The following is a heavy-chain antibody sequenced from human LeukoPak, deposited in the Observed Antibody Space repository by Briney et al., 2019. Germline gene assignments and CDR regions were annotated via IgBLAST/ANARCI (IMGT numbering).Heavy chain of an antibody. CDR3: AKDSALGPTHHFGD. CDR2: ISGSGGDT. V-gene: IGHV3-23*01. D-gene: IGHD1-26*01. Sequence: GGSLRLSCAASVFTFSSYAMRWVRQAPGKGLEWVSAISGSGGDTYYADSVRGRFTISRDNSKNTLSLQMNSLRAEDTAVYYCAKDSALGPTHHFGDWGQGALVTVSS. CDR1: VFTFSSYA. J-gene: IGHJ4*02.